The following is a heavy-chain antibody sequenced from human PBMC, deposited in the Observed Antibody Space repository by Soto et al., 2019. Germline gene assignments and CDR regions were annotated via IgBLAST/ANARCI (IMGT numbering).Heavy chain of an antibody. J-gene: IGHJ5*02. CDR2: ISSSSSTI. D-gene: IGHD2-15*01. V-gene: IGHV3-48*01. CDR1: GFTFSRYS. CDR3: ARDRGRRRLLPTSWFDP. Sequence: PGGSLRLSYAASGFTFSRYSMNWVRQAPGKGLEWVSYISSSSSTIYYADSVKGRFTISRDNAKNSLYLQMNSLRAEDTAVYYCARDRGRRRLLPTSWFDPWGQGTLVTVSS.